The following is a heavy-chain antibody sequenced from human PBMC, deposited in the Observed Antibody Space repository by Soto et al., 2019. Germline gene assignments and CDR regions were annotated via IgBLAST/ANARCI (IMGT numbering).Heavy chain of an antibody. CDR2: INPNTGGT. Sequence: ASVKVSCKASGYTFTAYWIHWVRQAPGQGLEWIGYINPNTGGTNYAQSIQGRVSMTRDMSIDTAYMEMSRLESDDTAVYYCARTTRRGFSAYHLELWGQGTLVT. J-gene: IGHJ4*02. CDR1: GYTFTAYW. V-gene: IGHV1-2*02. D-gene: IGHD5-12*01. CDR3: ARTTRRGFSAYHLEL.